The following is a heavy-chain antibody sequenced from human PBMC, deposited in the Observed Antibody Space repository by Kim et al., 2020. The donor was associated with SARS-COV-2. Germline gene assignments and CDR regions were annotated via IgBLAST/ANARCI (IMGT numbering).Heavy chain of an antibody. D-gene: IGHD3-22*01. Sequence: GGSLRLSCAASGFTFSSYGMHWVRQAPGKGLEWVAVISYDGSNKYYADSVKGRFTISRDNSKNTLYLQMNSLRAEDTAVYYCAKDALITMMWENWFDPWGQGTLVTVSS. CDR3: AKDALITMMWENWFDP. J-gene: IGHJ5*02. CDR1: GFTFSSYG. CDR2: ISYDGSNK. V-gene: IGHV3-30*18.